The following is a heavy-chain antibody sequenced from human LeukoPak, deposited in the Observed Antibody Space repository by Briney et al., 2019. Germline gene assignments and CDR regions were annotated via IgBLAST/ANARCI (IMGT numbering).Heavy chain of an antibody. CDR2: ISSSSTPI. Sequence: PGGSLRLSCASSECTFSSYEMNWGRLARRGGRGRVTYISSSSTPIHCADSVKPWFTISRDYAKNSLFLQMNSLRAEDTAVYCCAREKAACCGACYDTWGQGTLVTVSS. D-gene: IGHD2-21*01. CDR3: AREKAACCGACYDT. V-gene: IGHV3-48*03. J-gene: IGHJ5*02. CDR1: ECTFSSYE.